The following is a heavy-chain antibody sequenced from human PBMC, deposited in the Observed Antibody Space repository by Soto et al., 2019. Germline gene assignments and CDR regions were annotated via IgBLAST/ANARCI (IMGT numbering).Heavy chain of an antibody. Sequence: SVKVSCKASGVTFSSYAISWVRQAPGQGLEWMGGIIPIFGTANYAQKFQGRVTITADESTSTAYMELSSLRSEDTAVYYCARAANYNSLWDYYYYGMDAWGQGTTVTVSS. CDR3: ARAANYNSLWDYYYYGMDA. J-gene: IGHJ6*02. CDR2: IIPIFGTA. V-gene: IGHV1-69*13. D-gene: IGHD1-1*01. CDR1: GVTFSSYA.